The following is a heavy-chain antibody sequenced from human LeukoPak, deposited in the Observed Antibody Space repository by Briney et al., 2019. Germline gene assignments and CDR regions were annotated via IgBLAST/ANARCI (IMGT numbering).Heavy chain of an antibody. V-gene: IGHV4-61*02. CDR3: AREVVVVAATPHNWLDP. CDR2: IYTSGST. D-gene: IGHD2-15*01. CDR1: GGSISSGSYY. J-gene: IGHJ5*02. Sequence: PSQTLSLTCTVSGGSISSGSYYWSWIRQPAGKGLEWIERIYTSGSTNYNPSLRSRVTISVDTSKNQFSLKLSSVTAADTAVYYCAREVVVVAATPHNWLDPWGQGTLVTVSS.